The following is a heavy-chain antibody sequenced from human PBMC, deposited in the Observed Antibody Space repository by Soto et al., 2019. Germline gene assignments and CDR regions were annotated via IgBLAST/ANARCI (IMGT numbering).Heavy chain of an antibody. V-gene: IGHV1-3*01. CDR2: INAGNGNT. CDR1: GYTFTSYA. D-gene: IGHD6-13*01. CDR3: ATGASNHWYVNSPFDY. Sequence: GASVKVSCKASGYTFTSYAMHWVRQAPGQRLEWMGWINAGNGNTKYSQKFQDRVTITRDTSASTAYMELNSLRAEDTAVYYCATGASNHWYVNSPFDYWGQGALVNVSS. J-gene: IGHJ4*02.